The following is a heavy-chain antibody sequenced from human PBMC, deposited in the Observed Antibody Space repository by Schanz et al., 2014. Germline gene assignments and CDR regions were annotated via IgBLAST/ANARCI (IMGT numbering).Heavy chain of an antibody. CDR2: ISAYHGST. CDR1: GYTFTAYG. CDR3: ARESVSRTRLFDP. Sequence: QVQLVQSGAEVKKPGASVKVSCKASGYTFTAYGFSWVRQAPGQGLEWLGWISAYHGSTRYTQKVQGRVTMTTDTSTNTAYMELRTLRSDDTAVYFCARESVSRTRLFDPWGQGTLVTVSS. V-gene: IGHV1-18*04. J-gene: IGHJ5*02. D-gene: IGHD3-3*01.